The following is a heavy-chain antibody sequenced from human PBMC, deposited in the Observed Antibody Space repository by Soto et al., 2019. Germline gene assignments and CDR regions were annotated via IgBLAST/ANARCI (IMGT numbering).Heavy chain of an antibody. CDR1: GGSISSYY. V-gene: IGHV4-59*01. Sequence: SETLSLTCTVSGGSISSYYWSWIRQPPGKGLEWIGYIYYGGSTNYNPSLKSRVTISVDTSKNQFSLKLSSVTAADTAVYYCARLSYDKHFDYWGQGTLVTVSS. J-gene: IGHJ4*02. D-gene: IGHD3-22*01. CDR2: IYYGGST. CDR3: ARLSYDKHFDY.